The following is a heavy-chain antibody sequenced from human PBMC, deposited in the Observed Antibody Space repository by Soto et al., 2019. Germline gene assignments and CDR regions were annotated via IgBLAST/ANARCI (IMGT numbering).Heavy chain of an antibody. CDR3: ARESGMATVTTGWFDP. D-gene: IGHD4-17*01. J-gene: IGHJ5*02. V-gene: IGHV6-1*01. Sequence: SQTLSLNCAISGDSVSSNSAAWNWIRQSPSRGLEWLGRTYYRSKWYNDYAVSVKSRITINPDTSKNQFSLQLNSVTPEDTAVYYCARESGMATVTTGWFDPWGQGTLVTVSS. CDR2: TYYRSKWYN. CDR1: GDSVSSNSAA.